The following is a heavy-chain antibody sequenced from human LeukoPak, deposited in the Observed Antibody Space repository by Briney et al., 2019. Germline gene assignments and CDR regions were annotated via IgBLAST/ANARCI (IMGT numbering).Heavy chain of an antibody. V-gene: IGHV4-39*01. CDR2: IYYSGST. CDR1: GDSISSSSSY. Sequence: SETLSLTCTVSGDSISSSSSYWGWIRQPPGEGLEWIGSIYYSGSTYYNTSLKSRVTISVDTSKNRFSLKLSSVTAADTAVYYCARRIYYDSSGYYSPFDYWGQGTLVTVSS. D-gene: IGHD3-22*01. J-gene: IGHJ4*02. CDR3: ARRIYYDSSGYYSPFDY.